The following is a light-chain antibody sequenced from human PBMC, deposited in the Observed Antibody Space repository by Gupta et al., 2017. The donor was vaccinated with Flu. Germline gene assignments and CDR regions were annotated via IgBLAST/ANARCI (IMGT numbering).Light chain of an antibody. V-gene: IGLV1-47*01. Sequence: QSVLTQPPSASGTPGQRVTISCSGSSSNIGSNYVYWYQQLPRTAPKLLIYRNNQRPSGVPDRFSGSKSGTSASLAINGLRSEDEADYYCAAWDDSLSGPHWVFGGGTKLTVL. CDR3: AAWDDSLSGPHWV. CDR2: RNN. J-gene: IGLJ3*02. CDR1: SSNIGSNY.